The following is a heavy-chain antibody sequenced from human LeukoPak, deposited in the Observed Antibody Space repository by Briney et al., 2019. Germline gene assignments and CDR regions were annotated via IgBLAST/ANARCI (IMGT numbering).Heavy chain of an antibody. Sequence: GGSLRLSCAASGFTVSSNYMSWVRQAPGKGLEWVSILYSGGRIYYADSVKGRFTISRDNAKNSLFLQMNGLRAEDTAVYFCARDRHYDSGGGLDDALDIWGQGTMVTVSS. CDR1: GFTVSSNY. V-gene: IGHV3-53*01. D-gene: IGHD3-22*01. J-gene: IGHJ3*02. CDR3: ARDRHYDSGGGLDDALDI. CDR2: LYSGGRI.